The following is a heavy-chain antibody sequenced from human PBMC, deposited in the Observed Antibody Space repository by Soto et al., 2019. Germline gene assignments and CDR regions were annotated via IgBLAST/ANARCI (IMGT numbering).Heavy chain of an antibody. CDR2: ISGSGGST. V-gene: IGHV3-23*01. D-gene: IGHD2-2*01. CDR3: AKVISSSASYGWFDP. Sequence: SGGSLRLSCAASGFTFSSYAMSWVRQAPGKGLEWVSAISGSGGSTYYADSVKGRFTISRDNSKNTLYLQMNSLRAEDTAVYYCAKVISSSASYGWFDPWGQGAMVTVSS. J-gene: IGHJ5*02. CDR1: GFTFSSYA.